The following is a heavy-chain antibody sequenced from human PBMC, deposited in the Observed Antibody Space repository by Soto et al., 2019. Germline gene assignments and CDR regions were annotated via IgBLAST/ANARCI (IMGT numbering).Heavy chain of an antibody. CDR1: GFTFDDYA. V-gene: IGHV3-9*01. CDR3: AKDVSTTGTTALAVNAFDI. D-gene: IGHD1-1*01. J-gene: IGHJ3*02. Sequence: GGSLRLSCAASGFTFDDYAMHWVRQAPGKGLEWVSGISWNSGSIGYADSVKGRFTISRDNAKNSLYLQMNSLRAEDTALYYCAKDVSTTGTTALAVNAFDIWGQGTMVTVSS. CDR2: ISWNSGSI.